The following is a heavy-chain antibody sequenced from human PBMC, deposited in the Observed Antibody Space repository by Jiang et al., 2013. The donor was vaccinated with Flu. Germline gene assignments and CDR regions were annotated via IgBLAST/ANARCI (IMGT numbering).Heavy chain of an antibody. CDR2: LNPANGKT. CDR3: ATDCAVSTCPYFDY. CDR1: GYIFTNYA. Sequence: GAEVKKPGASVKVSCKASGYIFTNYAIHWVRQAPGQRLEWMGWLNPANGKTIYSQKFQGRVTINRDTSASTAYMELTSLRSEDTAVYFCATDCAVSTCPYFDYWGQGTLVTVSS. D-gene: IGHD2-8*02. J-gene: IGHJ4*02. V-gene: IGHV1-3*01.